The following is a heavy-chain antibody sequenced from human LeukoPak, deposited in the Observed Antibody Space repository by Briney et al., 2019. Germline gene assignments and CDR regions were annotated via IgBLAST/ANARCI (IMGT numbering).Heavy chain of an antibody. Sequence: LETLSLTCTVSGGSISSSSYYWGWIRQPPGKGLEWIGSTYYSGSTYYNPSLKSRVTISVDTSKNQFSLNLSSVTAADTAVYYCARDVPGATYFDYWGQGTLVTVSS. CDR2: TYYSGST. D-gene: IGHD1-26*01. CDR3: ARDVPGATYFDY. V-gene: IGHV4-39*07. CDR1: GGSISSSSYY. J-gene: IGHJ4*02.